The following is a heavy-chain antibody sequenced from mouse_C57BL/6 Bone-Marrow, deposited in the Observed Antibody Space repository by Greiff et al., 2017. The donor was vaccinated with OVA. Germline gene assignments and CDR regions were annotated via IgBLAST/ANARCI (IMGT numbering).Heavy chain of an antibody. CDR3: ARGPPGFAY. CDR1: GYTFTSYG. CDR2: IYPRSGNT. Sequence: VQVVESGAELARPGASVKLSCKASGYTFTSYGISWVKQRTGQGLEWIGEIYPRSGNTYYNEKFKGKATLTADKSSSTAYMELRSLTSEDSAVYFCARGPPGFAYWGQGTLVTVSA. V-gene: IGHV1-81*01. J-gene: IGHJ3*01.